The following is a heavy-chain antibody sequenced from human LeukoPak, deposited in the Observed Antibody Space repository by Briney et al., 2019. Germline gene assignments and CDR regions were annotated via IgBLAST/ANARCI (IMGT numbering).Heavy chain of an antibody. CDR1: GFTFSAYW. V-gene: IGHV3-74*01. CDR2: INSDGSST. J-gene: IGHJ4*02. Sequence: PGGSLRLSCAASGFTFSAYWMHWVRQGPGKGLVWVSRINSDGSSTSYADSVKGRFTISRDNAKNTLYLQMNSLRAEDTAVYYCARDLELAYYDSSGYVYWGLGTLVTVSS. D-gene: IGHD3-22*01. CDR3: ARDLELAYYDSSGYVY.